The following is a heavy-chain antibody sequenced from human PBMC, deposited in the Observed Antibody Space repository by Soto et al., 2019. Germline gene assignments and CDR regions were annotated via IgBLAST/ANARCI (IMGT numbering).Heavy chain of an antibody. J-gene: IGHJ6*02. Sequence: GGSLRLSCAASGFTFSSYGMHWVRQAPGKGLEWVAVIWYDGSNKYYADSVKGRFTISRDNSKNTLYLQMNSLRAEDTAVYYCARSNYDFWSGYYMPLGMYVWGQGTTVTVSS. CDR2: IWYDGSNK. CDR3: ARSNYDFWSGYYMPLGMYV. D-gene: IGHD3-3*01. V-gene: IGHV3-33*01. CDR1: GFTFSSYG.